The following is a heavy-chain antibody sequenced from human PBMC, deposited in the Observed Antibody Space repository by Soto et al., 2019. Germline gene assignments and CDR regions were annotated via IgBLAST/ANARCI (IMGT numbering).Heavy chain of an antibody. J-gene: IGHJ6*02. D-gene: IGHD3-9*01. V-gene: IGHV1-18*01. CDR3: ARDPHLYDILTGYLAFYYYYGMDV. Sequence: QVQLVQSGAEVKKPGASVKVSCKASGYTFTSYGISWVRQAPGQGLEWMGWISAYNGNTNYAQKLQGRVTMTTDTSPSPAYMELRSLRSDDTAVYYCARDPHLYDILTGYLAFYYYYGMDVWGQGTTVTVSS. CDR1: GYTFTSYG. CDR2: ISAYNGNT.